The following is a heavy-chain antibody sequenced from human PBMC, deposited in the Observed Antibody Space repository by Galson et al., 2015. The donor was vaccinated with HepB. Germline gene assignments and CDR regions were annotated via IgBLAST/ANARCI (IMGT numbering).Heavy chain of an antibody. CDR2: FNPEDAGS. V-gene: IGHV1-24*01. CDR3: ATDTGRLYFGDHRGGGAY. Sequence: SVKVSCKVSRNIRSEMIIHWVRQAPERGLEWLGGFNPEDAGSIYAQRYQGRFTMTEDTSTYTAYMELSRLRREDTAVYYCATDTGRLYFGDHRGGGAYWGQGTLVAVSS. CDR1: RNIRSEMI. D-gene: IGHD2/OR15-2a*01. J-gene: IGHJ4*02.